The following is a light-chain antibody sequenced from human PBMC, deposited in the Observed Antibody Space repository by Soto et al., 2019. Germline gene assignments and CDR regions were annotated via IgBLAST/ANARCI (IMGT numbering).Light chain of an antibody. Sequence: EIVMTQSPATLSVSPGERATLSCRASQSVSSNLAWYQQKPGQAPRLLIYGASTRATGIPARFSGSGSGTEFTPTISSLQSEDFAVYSCQQYNNWPPWTFGQGTKVEIK. J-gene: IGKJ1*01. CDR3: QQYNNWPPWT. CDR1: QSVSSN. CDR2: GAS. V-gene: IGKV3-15*01.